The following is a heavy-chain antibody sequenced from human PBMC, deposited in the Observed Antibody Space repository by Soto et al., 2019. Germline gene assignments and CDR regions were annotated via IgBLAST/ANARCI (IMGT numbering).Heavy chain of an antibody. CDR2: ISGSGGST. V-gene: IGHV3-23*01. D-gene: IGHD1-26*01. Sequence: EVQLLESGGGLVQPGGSLRLSCAASGFTFSSYAMSWVRQAPGRGLEWVSAISGSGGSTYYADSVKGRFTISRDNSKNTLYLQMNSLRAEDTAVYYCAKALMCIVGAPYDAFDIWGQGTMVTVSS. CDR1: GFTFSSYA. CDR3: AKALMCIVGAPYDAFDI. J-gene: IGHJ3*02.